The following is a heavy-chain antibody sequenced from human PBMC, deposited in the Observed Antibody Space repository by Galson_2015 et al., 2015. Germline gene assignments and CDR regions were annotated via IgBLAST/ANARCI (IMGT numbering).Heavy chain of an antibody. Sequence: SVKVSCKASGYTFTSYYMHWVRQAPGQGLEWMGGIIPIFGTANYAQKFQGRVTITADESTSTAYMELSSLRSEDTAVYYCARDQVGNRRDGYNAGGYYYYGMDVWGQGTTVTVSS. CDR1: GYTFTSYY. CDR2: IIPIFGTA. D-gene: IGHD5-24*01. CDR3: ARDQVGNRRDGYNAGGYYYYGMDV. V-gene: IGHV1-69*13. J-gene: IGHJ6*02.